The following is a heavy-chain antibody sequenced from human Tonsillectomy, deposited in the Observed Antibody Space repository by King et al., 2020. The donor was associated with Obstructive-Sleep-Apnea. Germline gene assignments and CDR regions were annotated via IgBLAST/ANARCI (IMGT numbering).Heavy chain of an antibody. D-gene: IGHD3-16*01. CDR1: GYSISSDYY. CDR3: ARVGPSQTDY. J-gene: IGHJ4*02. Sequence: VQLQESGPGLVKPSETLSLTCTVSGYSISSDYYWGWIRQPPGKGLEWIATIYHSGSTYYNPSLKSRGTISVETSKNQFSLRLRSVTAADTAVYYCARVGPSQTDYWGQGTLVTVSS. V-gene: IGHV4-38-2*02. CDR2: IYHSGST.